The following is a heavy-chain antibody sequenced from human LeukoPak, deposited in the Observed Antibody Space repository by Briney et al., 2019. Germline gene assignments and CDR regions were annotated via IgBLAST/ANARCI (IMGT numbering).Heavy chain of an antibody. V-gene: IGHV1-46*01. CDR2: IHPSGGST. J-gene: IGHJ4*02. D-gene: IGHD5-18*01. CDR3: ARMGMDPAMITNFFDY. CDR1: GYTFTSNY. Sequence: ASVKVSCKASGYTFTSNYSHWVRQAPGQGLEWMGVIHPSGGSTHYAQKFQGRLTVTRDTSTTTVYMELSSLRSEDTAVYYCARMGMDPAMITNFFDYWGQGTLVTVSS.